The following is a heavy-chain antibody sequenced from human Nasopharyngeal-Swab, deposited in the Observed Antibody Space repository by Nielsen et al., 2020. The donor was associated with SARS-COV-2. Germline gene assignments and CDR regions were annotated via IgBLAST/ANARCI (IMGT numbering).Heavy chain of an antibody. Sequence: GESLKISCAASGFTFSSYAMSWVRQAPGKGLEWVSAISGSGGSTYYADSVKGRFTISRDNSKNTLYLQMNRLRAEDTAVYYCAKDPYYDFWSGYDAFDIWGQGTMVTVSS. D-gene: IGHD3-3*01. CDR2: ISGSGGST. CDR3: AKDPYYDFWSGYDAFDI. J-gene: IGHJ3*02. V-gene: IGHV3-23*01. CDR1: GFTFSSYA.